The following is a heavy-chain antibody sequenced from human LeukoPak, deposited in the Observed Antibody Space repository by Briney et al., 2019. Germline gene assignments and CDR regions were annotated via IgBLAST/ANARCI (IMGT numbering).Heavy chain of an antibody. Sequence: SETLSLTCTVSGGSISSSSYYWGWIRQPPGKGLEWIGSIYYSGSTYYNPSLKSRVTISVDTSKNQFSLKLSSVTAADTAVYYCARPVAVSPGRAFDYWGQGTLVTVSS. CDR1: GGSISSSSYY. J-gene: IGHJ4*02. CDR3: ARPVAVSPGRAFDY. CDR2: IYYSGST. V-gene: IGHV4-39*01. D-gene: IGHD3-16*01.